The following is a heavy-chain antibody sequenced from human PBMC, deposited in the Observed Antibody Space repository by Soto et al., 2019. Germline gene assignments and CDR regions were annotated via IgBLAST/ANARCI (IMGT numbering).Heavy chain of an antibody. D-gene: IGHD6-13*01. CDR3: ARTYSSSWSPFDY. CDR2: INQSGST. Sequence: SETLSLTCAVYGGSSSGYYWSWIRQPPGKGLEWIGEINQSGSTNYNPSLKSRVTISVDTSKNQFSLKLSSVTAADTAVYYCARTYSSSWSPFDYWGQGTLVTVSS. J-gene: IGHJ4*02. V-gene: IGHV4-34*01. CDR1: GGSSSGYY.